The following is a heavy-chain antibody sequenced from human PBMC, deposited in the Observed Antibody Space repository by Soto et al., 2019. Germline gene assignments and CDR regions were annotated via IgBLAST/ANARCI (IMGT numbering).Heavy chain of an antibody. CDR3: VHHGGDPYYNDL. D-gene: IGHD4-17*01. Sequence: SETLSLTCAVSGGSLSSSSWWSWVRQPPGKALEWLGEIYYSGSTKYNTSLNSRVTISADQSKNDFSLRLSSVTAADTDVYYCVHHGGDPYYNDLWGQGMLVIVS. CDR1: GGSLSSSSW. CDR2: IYYSGST. V-gene: IGHV4-4*02. J-gene: IGHJ4*02.